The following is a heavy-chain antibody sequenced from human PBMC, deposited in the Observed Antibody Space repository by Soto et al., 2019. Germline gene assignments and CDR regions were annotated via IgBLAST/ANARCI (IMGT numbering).Heavy chain of an antibody. D-gene: IGHD3-22*01. V-gene: IGHV4-34*01. CDR1: GGSFSGYY. CDR2: INHSGST. CDR3: AREDQDCYDSIGNPFVY. Sequence: PSETLSLTCAVYGGSFSGYYWSWIRQPPGKGLEWIGEINHSGSTNYNPSLKSRVTISVDTSKNQFSLKLSSVTAADTAVYYCAREDQDCYDSIGNPFVYWCQGTLVAVFS. J-gene: IGHJ4*02.